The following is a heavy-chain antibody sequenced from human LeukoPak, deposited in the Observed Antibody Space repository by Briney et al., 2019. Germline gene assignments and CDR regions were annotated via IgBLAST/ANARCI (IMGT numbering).Heavy chain of an antibody. V-gene: IGHV3-23*01. CDR3: AKGGKWDVTPFDY. CDR2: ISGGGGST. J-gene: IGHJ4*02. Sequence: GGSLRLSCAASGFTFSSYAMNWVRQAPGKGLEWVSTISGGGGSTYYADSAKGRFTISRDNSKNTLYLQVNSLRAEDTAVYYCAKGGKWDVTPFDYWGQGTLVTVSS. D-gene: IGHD1-26*01. CDR1: GFTFSSYA.